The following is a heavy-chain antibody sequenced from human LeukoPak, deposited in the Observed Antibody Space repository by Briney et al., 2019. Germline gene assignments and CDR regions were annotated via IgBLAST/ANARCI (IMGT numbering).Heavy chain of an antibody. Sequence: GRSLRLSCAASGFTFSSYAMSWVRQAPGKGLEWVSAISGSGGSTYYADSVKGRFTISRDNSKNTLYLQMNSLRAEDTAVYYCAKDPGYSSGWFLWFDYWGQGTLVTVSS. J-gene: IGHJ4*02. CDR2: ISGSGGST. CDR3: AKDPGYSSGWFLWFDY. V-gene: IGHV3-23*01. D-gene: IGHD6-19*01. CDR1: GFTFSSYA.